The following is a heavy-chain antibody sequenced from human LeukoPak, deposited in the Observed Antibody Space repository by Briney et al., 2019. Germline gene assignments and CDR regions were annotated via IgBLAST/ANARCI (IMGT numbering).Heavy chain of an antibody. CDR2: INPSGGST. CDR1: GYTFTSYY. D-gene: IGHD6-19*01. J-gene: IGHJ5*02. V-gene: IGHV1-46*01. Sequence: ASVKVSCKASGYTFTSYYMHWVRQAPGQGLEWMGIINPSGGSTSYAQKFQGRVTTTTDTSTSTAYMELRSLRSDDTAVYYCARDPLYSSGPWGQGTLVTVSS. CDR3: ARDPLYSSGP.